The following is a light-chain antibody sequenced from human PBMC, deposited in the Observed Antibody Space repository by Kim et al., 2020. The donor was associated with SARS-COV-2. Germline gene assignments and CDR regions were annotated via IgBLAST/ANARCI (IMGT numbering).Light chain of an antibody. Sequence: QSVLTQPPSASGTPGQRVTISCSGRSSNIGTNYVNWYQQLPGTAPKLLIHTNNQRPSGVPDRFSGSKSGTSASLVISGLQSEDEADYYCAAWDDRLNGCVFGTGTKVTVL. CDR1: SSNIGTNY. CDR3: AAWDDRLNGCV. CDR2: TNN. V-gene: IGLV1-44*01. J-gene: IGLJ1*01.